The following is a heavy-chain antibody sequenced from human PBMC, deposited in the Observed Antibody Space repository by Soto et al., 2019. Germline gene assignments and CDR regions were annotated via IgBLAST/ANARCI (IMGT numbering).Heavy chain of an antibody. D-gene: IGHD1-26*01. CDR2: IYSGGST. J-gene: IGHJ5*02. V-gene: IGHV3-66*01. CDR1: GFTVSSNY. CDR3: ARGWDFYNWFDP. Sequence: PGGSLRLSCAASGFTVSSNYMSWVRQAPGKGLEWVSVIYSGGSTYYADSVKGRFTISRDNSKNTLYLQMNSLRAEDTAVYYCARGWDFYNWFDPWRPAHLVTVSS.